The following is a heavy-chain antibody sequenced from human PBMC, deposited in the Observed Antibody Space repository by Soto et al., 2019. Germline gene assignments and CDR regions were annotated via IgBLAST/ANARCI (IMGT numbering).Heavy chain of an antibody. CDR2: FSGSGGST. CDR1: GFTFSSYA. D-gene: IGHD6-13*01. J-gene: IGHJ4*02. V-gene: IGHV3-23*01. CDR3: AKAYSSSWYPHGTFDY. Sequence: EVQLLESGGGLVQPGGSLRLSCAASGFTFSSYAMSWVRQAPGKGLEWVSAFSGSGGSTYYADSVKGRFTISRDNSKNTLYLQMNSLRAEDTAVYYGAKAYSSSWYPHGTFDYWGQGTLVTVSS.